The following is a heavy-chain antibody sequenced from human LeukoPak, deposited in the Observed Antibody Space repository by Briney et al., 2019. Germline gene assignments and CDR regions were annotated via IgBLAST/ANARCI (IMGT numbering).Heavy chain of an antibody. J-gene: IGHJ4*02. D-gene: IGHD7-27*01. CDR1: GYTFTGYY. CDR3: ARDHNSENWGSLGG. CDR2: INPNTGGT. Sequence: ASVKVSCKASGYTFTGYYMHWVRQAPGQGLEWMGWINPNTGGTNYAQKFQGRVTMTRDTSINTAYMDLSRLTSDDTALYYCARDHNSENWGSLGGWGQGTLVTVSS. V-gene: IGHV1-2*02.